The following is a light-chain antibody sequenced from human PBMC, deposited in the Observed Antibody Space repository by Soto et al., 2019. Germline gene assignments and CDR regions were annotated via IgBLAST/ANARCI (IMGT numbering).Light chain of an antibody. J-gene: IGLJ2*01. CDR3: CSYAASVV. CDR2: AVT. V-gene: IGLV2-23*02. Sequence: QSALTQPASVSGSPGQSITISCTGTSSDVGTYNLVSWYQQHPGKAPKLIIYAVTERPSGVSSRFSGSKSGNTASLTISGLQAEDEANYYCCSYAASVVFGGGTKVTVL. CDR1: SSDVGTYNL.